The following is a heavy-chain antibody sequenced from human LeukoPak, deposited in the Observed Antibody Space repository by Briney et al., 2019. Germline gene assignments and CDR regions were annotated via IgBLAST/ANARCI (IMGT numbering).Heavy chain of an antibody. Sequence: GGSLRLSCAASGFTVNSYYMGWVRQAPGKGLEWVSVIYSGGDTYYADSVKGRFTISRDNSKNMIYLEMSSLKAEDTAACNCAKVRNLEIGVAGTIFESSGHGTLVTVSS. CDR3: AKVRNLEIGVAGTIFES. V-gene: IGHV3-66*01. D-gene: IGHD6-19*01. CDR2: IYSGGDT. J-gene: IGHJ4*01. CDR1: GFTVNSYY.